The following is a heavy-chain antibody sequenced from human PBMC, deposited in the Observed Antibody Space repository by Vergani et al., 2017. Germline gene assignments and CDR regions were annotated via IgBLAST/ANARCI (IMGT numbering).Heavy chain of an antibody. CDR3: ARGRRGYFDL. Sequence: QVQLQQWGAGLLKPSETLSLTCAVYRGSFSGYYWSWIRQPPGKGLEWIGYIYYSGGTNYNPSFKSRVTISVDTSKNQFALKLSSVTAADTAVYYCARGRRGYFDLWGRGTLVTVSS. CDR2: IYYSGGT. CDR1: RGSFSGYY. V-gene: IGHV4-34*11. J-gene: IGHJ2*01.